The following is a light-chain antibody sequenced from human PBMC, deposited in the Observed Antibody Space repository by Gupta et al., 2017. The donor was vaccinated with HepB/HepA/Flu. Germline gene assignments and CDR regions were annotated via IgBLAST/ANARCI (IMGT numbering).Light chain of an antibody. CDR2: SAF. CDR3: QQTYETPYT. V-gene: IGKV1-39*01. J-gene: IGKJ2*01. CDR1: QGISSS. Sequence: DIQMTQSPSSLSASVGDRVTITCRASQGISSSLSWYQQKPGTAPKLLIYSAFSVESGVPSRFSGSGSGTDFTLTITSLQPEDSATYYCQQTYETPYTFGQGSQLEIK.